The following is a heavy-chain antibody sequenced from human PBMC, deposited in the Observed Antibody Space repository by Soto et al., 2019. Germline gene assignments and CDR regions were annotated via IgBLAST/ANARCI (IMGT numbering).Heavy chain of an antibody. D-gene: IGHD2-2*01. V-gene: IGHV3-23*01. CDR1: GFTFSKCA. CDR3: ARVYQDIVVVPAAPPNYYMDV. CDR2: IGGGSDTST. Sequence: PGGSLRLSCAASGFTFSKCAMTWVRQAPGKGLQWVSTIGGGSDTSTYYADSVKGRFTIPRDNSKNTLYLQMDSLRAEDTAVYYCARVYQDIVVVPAAPPNYYMDVWGKGTTVTVSS. J-gene: IGHJ6*03.